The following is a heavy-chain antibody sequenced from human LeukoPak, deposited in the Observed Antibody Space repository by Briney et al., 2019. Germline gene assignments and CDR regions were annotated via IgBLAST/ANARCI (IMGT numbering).Heavy chain of an antibody. J-gene: IGHJ4*02. CDR3: ARVPIIRGVIED. D-gene: IGHD3-10*01. V-gene: IGHV4-39*07. CDR1: GGSISSSYYY. Sequence: SETLSLTCTVSGGSISSSYYYWGWIRQPPGKGLEWIGSIYYSGSTYYNPSLKSRVTISVDTSKNQFSLKLSSVTAADTAVFYCARVPIIRGVIEDWGQGTLVTVSS. CDR2: IYYSGST.